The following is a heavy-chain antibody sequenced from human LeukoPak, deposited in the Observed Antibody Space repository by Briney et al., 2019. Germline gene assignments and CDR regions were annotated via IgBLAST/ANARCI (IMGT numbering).Heavy chain of an antibody. CDR1: GFTSGDYA. V-gene: IGHV3-49*04. Sequence: PGGSLRLSCTASGFTSGDYAMSWVRKAPGKGLEWVGFITNKAFGGTTAYAASVKARFTSSRVASKSIAYLQMNSLKTEDTAVYYCTGWDYYGSGSYGMDVWGKGTTVTVSS. CDR3: TGWDYYGSGSYGMDV. D-gene: IGHD3-10*01. J-gene: IGHJ6*04. CDR2: ITNKAFGGTT.